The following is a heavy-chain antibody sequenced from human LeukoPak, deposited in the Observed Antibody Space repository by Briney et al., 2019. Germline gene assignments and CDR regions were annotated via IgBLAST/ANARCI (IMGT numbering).Heavy chain of an antibody. CDR3: AKGAGPPWFDP. J-gene: IGHJ5*02. CDR1: GGSISSYY. CDR2: MSSSGIS. D-gene: IGHD6-19*01. V-gene: IGHV4-4*07. Sequence: SETLTLTCTVSGGSISSYYWSWMRQPAGKGLEWIGRMSSSGISTYSPSLKSRVTISIDTSRNQFSMNLNSVTAADTAVYYCAKGAGPPWFDPWGQGTLVTVSS.